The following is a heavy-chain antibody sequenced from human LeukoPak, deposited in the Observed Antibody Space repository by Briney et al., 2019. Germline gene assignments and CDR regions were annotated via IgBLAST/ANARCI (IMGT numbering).Heavy chain of an antibody. V-gene: IGHV1-18*01. D-gene: IGHD3-22*01. CDR3: ARASRRYYYDSSGYYYDY. J-gene: IGHJ4*02. Sequence: ASVKVSCKASGYTFTSYGISWVRQAPGQGLEWMGWISAYNGNTNYAQKLQGRATMTTDTSTSTAYMELRSLRSDDTAVYYCARASRRYYYDSSGYYYDYWGQGTLVTVSS. CDR1: GYTFTSYG. CDR2: ISAYNGNT.